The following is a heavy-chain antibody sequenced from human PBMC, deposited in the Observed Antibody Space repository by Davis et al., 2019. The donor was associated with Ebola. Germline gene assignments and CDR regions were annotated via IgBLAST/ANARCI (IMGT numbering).Heavy chain of an antibody. V-gene: IGHV4-39*07. CDR1: GGSISSSSYY. D-gene: IGHD2-2*01. J-gene: IGHJ4*02. CDR2: IYYSGST. CDR3: ARDSDIVVVPAARYFDY. Sequence: PSETLSLTCTVSGGSISSSSYYWGWIRQPPGKGLEWIGSIYYSGSTYYNPSLKSRVTISVDTSKNQFSLKLSSVTAADTAVYYCARDSDIVVVPAARYFDYWGQGTLVIVSS.